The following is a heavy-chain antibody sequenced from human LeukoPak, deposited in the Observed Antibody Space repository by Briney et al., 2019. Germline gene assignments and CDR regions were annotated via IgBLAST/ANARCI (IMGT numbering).Heavy chain of an antibody. CDR1: GYTFTNFV. V-gene: IGHV1-18*01. Sequence: ASVKVSCKASGYTFTNFVINWVRQAPGQGLEWMGWISAYNDNTSYAQMFQDRVTMSTDTSTSTAYMELRSLRFDDTAVYYCARSGYCSSNSCYGVDYWGQGTPVTVSS. J-gene: IGHJ4*02. CDR3: ARSGYCSSNSCYGVDY. CDR2: ISAYNDNT. D-gene: IGHD2-2*01.